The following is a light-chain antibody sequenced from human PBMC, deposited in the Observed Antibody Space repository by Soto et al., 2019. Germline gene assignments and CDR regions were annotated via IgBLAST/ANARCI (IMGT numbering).Light chain of an antibody. CDR1: QSISSY. CDR3: QQSYSTPPT. Sequence: DIQMTQSPSSLSASVGDRVTITCRASQSISSYLNWYRQKPGKAPKLLSYAASSLQSGVPSRFSGSGSGPDFTLTISSLQPEDFATYYCQQSYSTPPTCGQGTKVEIK. V-gene: IGKV1-39*01. CDR2: AAS. J-gene: IGKJ1*01.